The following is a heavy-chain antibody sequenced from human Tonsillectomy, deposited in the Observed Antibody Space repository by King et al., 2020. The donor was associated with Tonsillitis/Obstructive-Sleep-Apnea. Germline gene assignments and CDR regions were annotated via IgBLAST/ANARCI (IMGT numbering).Heavy chain of an antibody. CDR3: ARALAAAGAWFDP. CDR1: GGSISSSSYY. CDR2: IYYSGST. D-gene: IGHD6-13*01. V-gene: IGHV4-39*01. J-gene: IGHJ5*02. Sequence: LQLQESGPGLVKPSETLSLTCTVSGGSISSSSYYWGWIRQPPGKGREWIGSIYYSGSTYYNPSLKSRVTISIDTYKNQFSLKLSSLTAADTAVYYCARALAAAGAWFDPWGQGTLVTVSS.